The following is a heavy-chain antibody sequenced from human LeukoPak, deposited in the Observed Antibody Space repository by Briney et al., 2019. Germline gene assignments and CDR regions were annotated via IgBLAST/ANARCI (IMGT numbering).Heavy chain of an antibody. Sequence: SVKVSRKASGGTFSSYAISWVRQAPGQGLEWMGGIIPIFGTANYAQKFQGRVTITTDESTSTAYMELCSLRSEDTAVYYCAREDYYDSSGYSLFDYWGQGTLVTVSS. CDR3: AREDYYDSSGYSLFDY. V-gene: IGHV1-69*05. J-gene: IGHJ4*02. D-gene: IGHD3-22*01. CDR1: GGTFSSYA. CDR2: IIPIFGTA.